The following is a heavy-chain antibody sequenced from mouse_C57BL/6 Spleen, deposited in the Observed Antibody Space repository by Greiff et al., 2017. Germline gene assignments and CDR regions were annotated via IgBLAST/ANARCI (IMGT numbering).Heavy chain of an antibody. CDR1: GYAFSSSW. D-gene: IGHD2-5*01. Sequence: QVQLQQSGPELVKPGASVKISCKASGYAFSSSWMNWVKQRPGKGLEWIGRIYPGDGDTNYNGKFKGKATLTAGKSSSTAYMQLSSLTSEDAAVYFCARYYSNYDAMGYWGQGTSVTVSS. CDR3: ARYYSNYDAMGY. J-gene: IGHJ4*01. V-gene: IGHV1-82*01. CDR2: IYPGDGDT.